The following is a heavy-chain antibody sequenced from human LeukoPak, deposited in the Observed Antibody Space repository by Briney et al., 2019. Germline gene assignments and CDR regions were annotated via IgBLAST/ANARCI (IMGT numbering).Heavy chain of an antibody. V-gene: IGHV1-2*02. CDR3: ARVRRYYYGMDV. CDR2: MNPNSGDT. J-gene: IGHJ6*02. Sequence: ASVTVSCKSSGYTLTDYYIHWVRQAPGQGLEWMGWMNPNSGDTNSAQSFQGRVTMTRETSISKAYMELSRLRFDDTAVYYCARVRRYYYGMDVWGQGTTVTVSS. CDR1: GYTLTDYY.